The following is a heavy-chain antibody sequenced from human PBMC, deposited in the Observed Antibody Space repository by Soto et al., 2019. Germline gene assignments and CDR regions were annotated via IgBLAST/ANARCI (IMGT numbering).Heavy chain of an antibody. Sequence: ASVKVSCKASGYIFTDYYMHWVRQAPGQELGWMGRINPNSGGTNYAQKLQGRVTMTTDTSTSTAYMELRSLRSDDTAVYYCARAPRSSWYAPWGQGTLVTVSS. CDR3: ARAPRSSWYAP. J-gene: IGHJ5*02. D-gene: IGHD6-13*01. CDR2: INPNSGGT. V-gene: IGHV1-2*06. CDR1: GYIFTDYY.